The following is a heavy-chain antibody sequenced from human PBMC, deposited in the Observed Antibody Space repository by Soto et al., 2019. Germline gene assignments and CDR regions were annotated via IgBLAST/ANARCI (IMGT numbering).Heavy chain of an antibody. CDR3: ARTRTDILTGFALEI. CDR1: GGSISNHY. CDR2: IYYRGNT. V-gene: IGHV4-59*08. J-gene: IGHJ3*02. Sequence: QVQLQESGPGLVKPSETLSLTCTVSGGSISNHYWSWIRQTPGKGLEWLGYIYYRGNTKYNPSLKSRVTISIYTSKNQFSLNLTSVTAEDPAVYYCARTRTDILTGFALEIWGQGTMVTVSS. D-gene: IGHD3-9*01.